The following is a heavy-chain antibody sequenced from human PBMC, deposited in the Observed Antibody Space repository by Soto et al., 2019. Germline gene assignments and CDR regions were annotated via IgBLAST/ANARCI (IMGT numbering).Heavy chain of an antibody. J-gene: IGHJ6*02. CDR3: ARDKWIAARVVMAV. V-gene: IGHV1-2*04. CDR2: INPNSGGT. CDR1: GYTFTGYY. Sequence: ASGKVSCKASGYTFTGYYMHWVRQAPGQGLEWMGWINPNSGGTNYAQKFQGWVTMTRDTSISTAYMELSRLRSDDTAVYYCARDKWIAARVVMAVRGQGTTVTVSS. D-gene: IGHD6-6*01.